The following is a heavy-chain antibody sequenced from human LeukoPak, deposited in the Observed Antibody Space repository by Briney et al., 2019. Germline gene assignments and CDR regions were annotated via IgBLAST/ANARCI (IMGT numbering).Heavy chain of an antibody. CDR1: GYTFTGYY. Sequence: GASVKVSCKASGYTFTGYYMHWVRQAPGQGLEWMGWINPNSGGTNYAQKFQGRVTMTRDTSISTAYMELSRLGSDDTAVYYCARDNGSESYIGGGLNFDYWGQGTLVTVSS. V-gene: IGHV1-2*02. J-gene: IGHJ4*02. CDR3: ARDNGSESYIGGGLNFDY. CDR2: INPNSGGT. D-gene: IGHD1-26*01.